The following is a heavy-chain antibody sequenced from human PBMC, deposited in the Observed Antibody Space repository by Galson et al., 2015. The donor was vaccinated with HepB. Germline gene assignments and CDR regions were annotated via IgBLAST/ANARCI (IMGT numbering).Heavy chain of an antibody. D-gene: IGHD4-11*01. CDR1: GFTFSDYY. V-gene: IGHV3-11*06. Sequence: SLRLSCAASGFTFSDYYMRWVRQAPGKGLEWVSYIGSSSSYTSYADAVKGRFTISRDNAKNSLYLQMNSLRAEDTADYYWAGHTTVATSLAYWGQGTLVTVSS. CDR3: AGHTTVATSLAY. CDR2: IGSSSSYT. J-gene: IGHJ4*02.